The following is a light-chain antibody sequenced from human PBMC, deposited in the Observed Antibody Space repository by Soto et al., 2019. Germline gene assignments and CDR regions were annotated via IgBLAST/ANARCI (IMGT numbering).Light chain of an antibody. J-gene: IGKJ1*01. Sequence: DIQMTQSPSTLSASVGDRVTITCRASQSISSWLAWYQQKPGKAPKLLINKASSLESGVPSRFSGSGSGTEFTLTISSLQPDDFATYYCQQYKSHRRTFGQGTKVDMK. V-gene: IGKV1-5*03. CDR3: QQYKSHRRT. CDR1: QSISSW. CDR2: KAS.